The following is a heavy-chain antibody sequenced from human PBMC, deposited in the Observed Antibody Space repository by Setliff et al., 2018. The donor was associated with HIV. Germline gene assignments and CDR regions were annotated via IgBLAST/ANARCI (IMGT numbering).Heavy chain of an antibody. V-gene: IGHV7-4-1*02. CDR2: INTNTGNP. CDR3: AAMIVNYYYMDV. J-gene: IGHJ6*03. CDR1: GYSFTNYA. Sequence: ASVKVSCKASGYSFTNYALNWVRQAPGQGLEWMGWINTNTGNPMYAQGYTGRFVFSLDTSVSTAFLQISSLKAEDTAVYYCAAMIVNYYYMDVWGKGTTVTVSS. D-gene: IGHD3-22*01.